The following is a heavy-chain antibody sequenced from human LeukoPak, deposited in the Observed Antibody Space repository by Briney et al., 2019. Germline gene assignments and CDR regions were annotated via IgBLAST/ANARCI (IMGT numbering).Heavy chain of an antibody. CDR3: AREDYYNKAPN. CDR2: IYPSGST. V-gene: IGHV4-61*02. J-gene: IGHJ4*02. D-gene: IGHD3-22*01. CDR1: GGSITSGTYF. Sequence: PSETLSLTCTVSGGSITSGTYFWSWIRQPAGKGLEWIGRIYPSGSTDYSPSFKSRVTISLDTSKNQSSLKLTSVTATDTAVYFCAREDYYNKAPNWGQGTLVIVSS.